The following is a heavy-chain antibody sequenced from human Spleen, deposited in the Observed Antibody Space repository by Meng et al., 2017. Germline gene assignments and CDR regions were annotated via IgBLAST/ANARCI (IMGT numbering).Heavy chain of an antibody. CDR3: ARVGYYDSSNYYAYFQY. CDR2: ISWKSGYI. V-gene: IGHV3-9*01. D-gene: IGHD3-22*01. J-gene: IGHJ1*01. CDR1: GFFFHDYA. Sequence: SLKISCAASGFFFHDYAMHWVRQAPGKGLEWVSGISWKSGYIGYADSVKGRFTISRDDAKNTLYLQMNSLRAEDTAVYYCARVGYYDSSNYYAYFQYWGQGTLVTVSS.